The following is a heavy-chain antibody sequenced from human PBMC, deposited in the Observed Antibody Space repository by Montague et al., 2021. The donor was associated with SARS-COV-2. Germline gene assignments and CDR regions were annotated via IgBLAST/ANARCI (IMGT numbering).Heavy chain of an antibody. Sequence: SETLSLTCTVSSCSISSYYWSWIRQPPGKGLEWIGYIYYSGSTNYNPSLKSRVTISVDTSKNQFSLNLSSVTAADTAVYYCARGVRKISLGYFDSWGQGTLVTVSS. V-gene: IGHV4-59*01. D-gene: IGHD3-16*02. CDR1: SCSISSYY. CDR2: IYYSGST. J-gene: IGHJ4*02. CDR3: ARGVRKISLGYFDS.